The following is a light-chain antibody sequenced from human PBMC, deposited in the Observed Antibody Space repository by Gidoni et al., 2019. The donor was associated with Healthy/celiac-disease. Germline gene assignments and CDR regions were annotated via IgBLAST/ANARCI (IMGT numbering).Light chain of an antibody. CDR2: WAS. CDR1: QSVLYSSNNKNY. Sequence: DIVMTQSPDSLAVSLGEGATINCKSSQSVLYSSNNKNYLAWYQQTPGQPPKLLIYWASTRESGVPDRFSGSGSGTDFTLTISSLQAEDVAVYYCHQYYSTPWTFGQXTKVEIK. CDR3: HQYYSTPWT. V-gene: IGKV4-1*01. J-gene: IGKJ1*01.